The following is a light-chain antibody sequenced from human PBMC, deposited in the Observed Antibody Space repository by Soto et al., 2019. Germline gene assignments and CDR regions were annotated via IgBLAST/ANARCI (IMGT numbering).Light chain of an antibody. V-gene: IGLV2-14*01. Sequence: QSVLTQPASVSGSPGQSITISCTGTSSDVGGYNYVSWYQQHPGKAPKLMLYVVSDRPSGVSNRFSGSKSGNTASLTISGLQAEDEADYYCSSYVSGSTVLFGGGTKLTVL. J-gene: IGLJ2*01. CDR1: SSDVGGYNY. CDR3: SSYVSGSTVL. CDR2: VVS.